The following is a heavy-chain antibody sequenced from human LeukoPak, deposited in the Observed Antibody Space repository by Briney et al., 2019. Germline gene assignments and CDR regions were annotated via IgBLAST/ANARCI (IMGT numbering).Heavy chain of an antibody. Sequence: PSETLSLTCAVYGGSFSGYYWSWIRQPPGKGLEWIGEINHSGSTNYNPSLKSRVTISVDTSKNQFSLKLSSVTAADTAVYYCARARLLYYCDSSGYYYSWGFDYWGQGTLVTVSS. CDR3: ARARLLYYCDSSGYYYSWGFDY. CDR2: INHSGST. J-gene: IGHJ4*02. V-gene: IGHV4-34*01. D-gene: IGHD3-22*01. CDR1: GGSFSGYY.